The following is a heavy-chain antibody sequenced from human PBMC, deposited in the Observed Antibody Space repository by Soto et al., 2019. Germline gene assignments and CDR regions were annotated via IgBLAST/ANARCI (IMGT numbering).Heavy chain of an antibody. CDR3: ARSPRIAAAGASSFSYYFDY. CDR2: ISISKGKT. J-gene: IGHJ4*02. Sequence: ASVKVSCKASGYTFTNYDVAWVRRAPGQGLQWMGWISISKGKTYYEQSFQGRVTMTTDTVTTTGYMEVRSLRSEDTAVYYCARSPRIAAAGASSFSYYFDYWGQGTLVTVSS. CDR1: GYTFTNYD. D-gene: IGHD6-13*01. V-gene: IGHV1-18*01.